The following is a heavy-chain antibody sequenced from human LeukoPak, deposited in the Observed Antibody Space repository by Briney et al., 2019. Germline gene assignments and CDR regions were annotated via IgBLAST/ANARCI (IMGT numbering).Heavy chain of an antibody. V-gene: IGHV1-18*01. Sequence: GASVKVSCKASGYTFTSYGISWVRQAPGQGLEWMGWISAYNGNTNYAQKLQGRVTMTTDTSTSTAYMELRSLRSDDTAVYYCARDGPALTGERPDYYYYYMDVWGKGTTVTVSS. CDR1: GYTFTSYG. J-gene: IGHJ6*03. D-gene: IGHD7-27*01. CDR2: ISAYNGNT. CDR3: ARDGPALTGERPDYYYYYMDV.